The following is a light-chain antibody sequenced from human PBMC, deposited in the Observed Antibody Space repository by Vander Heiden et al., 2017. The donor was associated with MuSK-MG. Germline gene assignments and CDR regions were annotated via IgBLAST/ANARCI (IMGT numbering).Light chain of an antibody. V-gene: IGKV1-12*01. CDR2: PAS. CDR3: KQALNFPFT. CDR1: QDIGSG. Sequence: DIQMTQSPSSVSASVGDRVTITCRASQDIGSGVAWYQQKPGKAPKVLIYPASTLQSGVPSRFSGSRSGTDFSLTISSLQPEDFATYYCKQALNFPFTFGPGTKVDIK. J-gene: IGKJ3*01.